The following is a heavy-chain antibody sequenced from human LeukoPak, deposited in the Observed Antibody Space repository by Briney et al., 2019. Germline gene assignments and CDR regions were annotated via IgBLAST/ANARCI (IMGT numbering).Heavy chain of an antibody. CDR3: AKDDCSGGSCYSSGNDAFDI. CDR1: GFTFSSYG. D-gene: IGHD2-15*01. Sequence: GGSLRLSCAASGFTFSSYGMHWVRQAPGRGLEWVSLISGSGDTAYYADSVKGRFTISRDNSKNTLYLQMSSLRAEDTAVYYCAKDDCSGGSCYSSGNDAFDIWGQGTMVTVSS. V-gene: IGHV3-23*01. CDR2: ISGSGDTA. J-gene: IGHJ3*02.